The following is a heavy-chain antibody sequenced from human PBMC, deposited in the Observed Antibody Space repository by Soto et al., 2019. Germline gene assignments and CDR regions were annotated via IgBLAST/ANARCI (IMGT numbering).Heavy chain of an antibody. Sequence: GGSLRLSCAASGFTFSSYWMTWVRQAPGKGLEWVASIKQDGSEKYYVDSVKGRFTISRDNAKNSLYLQMNSLRAEDTAVYYCARDIAVAGTWFDPWGQGTLVTVSS. D-gene: IGHD6-19*01. CDR2: IKQDGSEK. CDR1: GFTFSSYW. V-gene: IGHV3-7*03. J-gene: IGHJ5*02. CDR3: ARDIAVAGTWFDP.